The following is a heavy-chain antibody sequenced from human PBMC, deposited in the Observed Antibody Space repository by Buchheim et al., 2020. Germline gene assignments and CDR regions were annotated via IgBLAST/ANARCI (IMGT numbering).Heavy chain of an antibody. CDR3: ARDVGKNWFDP. CDR1: GGSISNYY. V-gene: IGHV4-59*01. Sequence: QVQLQESGPGLVKPSETLSLTCTVSGGSISNYYWSWIRQPPGKGLEWIGYIYYSGNTNYNPSLKSRVTISVDPSETQFSLKLSSVTAADTAVYYCARDVGKNWFDPWGQGTL. J-gene: IGHJ5*02. D-gene: IGHD7-27*01. CDR2: IYYSGNT.